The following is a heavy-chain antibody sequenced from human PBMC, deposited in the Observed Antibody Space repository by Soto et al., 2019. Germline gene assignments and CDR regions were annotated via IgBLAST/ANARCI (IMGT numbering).Heavy chain of an antibody. J-gene: IGHJ3*02. Sequence: TGGSLRLSCAASGFTVSSNYMSWVRQAPGKGLEWVSVIYSGGSTYYADSVKGRFTISRDNSKNTLYLQMNSLRAEDTAVYYCAVGGYYYDSSGYFGTNDAFDIWGQGTMVTVSS. D-gene: IGHD3-22*01. CDR3: AVGGYYYDSSGYFGTNDAFDI. CDR2: IYSGGST. CDR1: GFTVSSNY. V-gene: IGHV3-53*01.